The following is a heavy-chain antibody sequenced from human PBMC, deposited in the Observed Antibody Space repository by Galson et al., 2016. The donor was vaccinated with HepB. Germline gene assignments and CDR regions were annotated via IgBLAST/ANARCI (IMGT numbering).Heavy chain of an antibody. V-gene: IGHV3-30*18. D-gene: IGHD2/OR15-2a*01. CDR3: AKRHEYCPPVGCSVDY. J-gene: IGHJ4*02. CDR1: GFIFRGYG. Sequence: LRLSCAGSGFIFRGYGMHWVRQAPGKGLEWVAADSMDGRRKFYADSVRGRFTISRDNSNNMLFLQMDSLRPDDTAVYYCAKRHEYCPPVGCSVDYWGQGTLVFVSS. CDR2: DSMDGRRK.